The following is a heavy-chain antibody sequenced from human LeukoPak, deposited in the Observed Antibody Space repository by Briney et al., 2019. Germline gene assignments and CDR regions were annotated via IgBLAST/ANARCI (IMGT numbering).Heavy chain of an antibody. Sequence: PSETLSLTCTVSGGSISSGGYYWSWIRQHPGKGLEWIGYIYYSGSTYYNPSLKSRVTISVDTSKNQFSLKLSSVTAADTAVYYCARDLYYYVPPSPDWGQGTLVTVSS. CDR2: IYYSGST. D-gene: IGHD3-10*02. CDR1: GGSISSGGYY. V-gene: IGHV4-31*03. J-gene: IGHJ4*02. CDR3: ARDLYYYVPPSPD.